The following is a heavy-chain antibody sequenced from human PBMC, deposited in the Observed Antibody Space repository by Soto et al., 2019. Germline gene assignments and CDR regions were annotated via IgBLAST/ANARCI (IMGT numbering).Heavy chain of an antibody. D-gene: IGHD6-19*01. V-gene: IGHV4-31*03. Sequence: SETLSLTCTVSGGSISSGGYYWSWIRQHPGKGLEWIGYIYYSGSTYYNPSLKSRVTISVDTSKNQFSLKLSSVTAADTAVYYCARQYAIAMAGRDDAFDIWGQGTMVTVSS. CDR2: IYYSGST. J-gene: IGHJ3*02. CDR3: ARQYAIAMAGRDDAFDI. CDR1: GGSISSGGYY.